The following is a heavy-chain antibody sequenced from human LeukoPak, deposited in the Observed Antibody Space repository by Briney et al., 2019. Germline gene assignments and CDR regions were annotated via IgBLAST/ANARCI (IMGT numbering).Heavy chain of an antibody. D-gene: IGHD2-21*02. J-gene: IGHJ4*02. V-gene: IGHV3-30*18. CDR2: ISYDGSNK. CDR3: AKDDDAVTPTYFDY. CDR1: GFTFSSYG. Sequence: TGGSLRLSCAASGFTFSSYGMHWVRQAPGKGLEWVAVISYDGSNKYYADSVKGRFTISRDNSKNTLYLQMNSLRVEDTATYYCAKDDDAVTPTYFDYWGQGNLVTVSS.